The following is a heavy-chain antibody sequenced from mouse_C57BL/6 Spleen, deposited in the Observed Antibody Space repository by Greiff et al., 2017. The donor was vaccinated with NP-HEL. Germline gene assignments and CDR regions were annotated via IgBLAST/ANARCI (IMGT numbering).Heavy chain of an antibody. CDR3: ARPGSSYGGVAY. CDR1: GYTFTSYW. V-gene: IGHV1-52*01. CDR2: IDPSDSET. D-gene: IGHD1-1*01. Sequence: QVQLQQPGAELVRPGSSVKLSCKASGYTFTSYWMHWVKQRPIQGLEWIGNIDPSDSETHYNQKFKDKATLTVDKSSSTAYMQLSSLTSEDSAVYYCARPGSSYGGVAYWGQGTLVTVSA. J-gene: IGHJ3*01.